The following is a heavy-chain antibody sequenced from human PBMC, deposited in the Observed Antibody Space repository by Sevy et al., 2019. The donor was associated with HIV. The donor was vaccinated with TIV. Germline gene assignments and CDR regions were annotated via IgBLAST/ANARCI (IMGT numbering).Heavy chain of an antibody. CDR2: ISGGDDST. D-gene: IGHD3-22*01. CDR3: AKFGDYYDSGGYYWYFDF. J-gene: IGHJ2*01. Sequence: GGSLRLSCAASGFTFSIHAMSWVRQAPGKGLEWVSSISGGDDSTYYADSVKGRFTVSRDNSKNTLYLQMNTLRAEDTALYYCAKFGDYYDSGGYYWYFDFWGRGTLVTVSS. CDR1: GFTFSIHA. V-gene: IGHV3-23*01.